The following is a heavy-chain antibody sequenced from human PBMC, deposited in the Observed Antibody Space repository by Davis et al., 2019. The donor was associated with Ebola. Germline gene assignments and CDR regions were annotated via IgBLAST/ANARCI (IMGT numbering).Heavy chain of an antibody. CDR1: GFTFGDYA. CDR3: TSHYDFWSGYSTFDY. Sequence: PGGSLRLSCTASGFTFGDYAMSWVRQAPGKGLEWVGFIRSKAYGGTTEYAASVKGRFTISRDDSKSIAYLQMNSLKTEDTAVYYCTSHYDFWSGYSTFDYWGQGTLVTVSS. CDR2: IRSKAYGGTT. J-gene: IGHJ4*02. V-gene: IGHV3-49*04. D-gene: IGHD3-3*01.